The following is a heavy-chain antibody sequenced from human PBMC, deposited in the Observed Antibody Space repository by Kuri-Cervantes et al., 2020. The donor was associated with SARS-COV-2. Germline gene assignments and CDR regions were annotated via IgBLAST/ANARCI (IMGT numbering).Heavy chain of an antibody. V-gene: IGHV1-18*01. CDR3: ARGRGILWFGDDY. CDR2: MNPNSGNT. Sequence: ASVKVSCKASGYTFTSYDINWVRQATGQGLEWMGWMNPNSGNTNYAQKLQGRVTMTTDTSTSTAYMELRSLRSDDTAVYYCARGRGILWFGDDYWGQGTLVTVSS. D-gene: IGHD3-10*01. CDR1: GYTFTSYD. J-gene: IGHJ4*02.